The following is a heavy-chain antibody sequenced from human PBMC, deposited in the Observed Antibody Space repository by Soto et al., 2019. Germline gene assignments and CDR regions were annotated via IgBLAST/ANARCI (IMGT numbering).Heavy chain of an antibody. CDR3: ARATDDYGDDYDV. V-gene: IGHV4-4*02. CDR1: GASVTLSNW. CDR2: AYHSGST. J-gene: IGHJ3*01. D-gene: IGHD4-17*01. Sequence: QMQLQQSGPGLVKPSGTLSLTCTVSGASVTLSNWWTWIRQSPGRGLEWIGQAYHSGSTNYNPSLETRVTSSVDTSKNQVSLNLTSVTAADTAVYYCARATDDYGDDYDVWGQGTSVTVSS.